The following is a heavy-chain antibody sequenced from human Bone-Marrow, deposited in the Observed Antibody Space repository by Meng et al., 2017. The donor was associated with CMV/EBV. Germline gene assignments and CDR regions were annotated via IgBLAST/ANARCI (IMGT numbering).Heavy chain of an antibody. V-gene: IGHV3-33*07. Sequence: CAASGFSFNEFGIGWVRQAAGRGLEWVAVIRYGGSDNYYGNSVKGRFTISRDNSKNTLFLQMNSLRAEDTAMYYCARAGDYGGYFDYWGQGTLVTVSS. CDR1: GFSFNEFG. D-gene: IGHD4-23*01. CDR3: ARAGDYGGYFDY. J-gene: IGHJ4*02. CDR2: IRYGGSDN.